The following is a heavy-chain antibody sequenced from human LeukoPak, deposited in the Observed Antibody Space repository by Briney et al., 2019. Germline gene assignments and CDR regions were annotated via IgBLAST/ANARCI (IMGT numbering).Heavy chain of an antibody. V-gene: IGHV3-21*01. J-gene: IGHJ4*02. D-gene: IGHD4-17*01. CDR3: ARAPAVGVTTDYFDY. Sequence: PGGSLRLSCAASGFTFSSYSMNWVRQAPGKGLEWVSSISSSSSSYIYYADSVKGRFTTSRDNAKNSLYLQMNSLRAEDTAVYYCARAPAVGVTTDYFDYWGQGTLVTVSS. CDR1: GFTFSSYS. CDR2: ISSSSSSYI.